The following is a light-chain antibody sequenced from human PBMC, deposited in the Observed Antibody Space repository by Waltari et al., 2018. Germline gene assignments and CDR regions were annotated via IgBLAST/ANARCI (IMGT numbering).Light chain of an antibody. CDR2: KAS. CDR1: QSISSW. V-gene: IGKV1-5*03. CDR3: QQYNSYPT. J-gene: IGKJ1*01. Sequence: DIQMTQSPSTLSASVGDRVTITCRASQSISSWLAWYQQKPGKAPKLLIYKASSLESGVPSRFSGSGSGTEFTLTTSSLQPDDFATYYCQQYNSYPTFGQRTKVEIK.